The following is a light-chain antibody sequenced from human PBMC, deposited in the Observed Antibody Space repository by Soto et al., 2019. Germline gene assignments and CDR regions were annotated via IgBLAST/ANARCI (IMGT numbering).Light chain of an antibody. J-gene: IGKJ1*01. CDR3: QQYDRSPST. Sequence: EIVLTQSPGTLSLSPGERATLSCRASQSVSSNYLAWYQQRPGQAPRLLIYAASSRATGIPDRFSGSGSGTDFTLTISRLEPEDFAVYYCQQYDRSPSTFGQGTKVEIK. CDR1: QSVSSNY. V-gene: IGKV3-20*01. CDR2: AAS.